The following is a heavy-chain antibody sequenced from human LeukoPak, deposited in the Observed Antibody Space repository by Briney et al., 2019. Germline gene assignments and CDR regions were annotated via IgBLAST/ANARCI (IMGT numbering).Heavy chain of an antibody. D-gene: IGHD2-2*01. CDR3: ARLGRPFVVVPAASRGTTKPDLRGRDY. J-gene: IGHJ4*02. V-gene: IGHV1-46*01. CDR1: GYTFTSYY. CDR2: INPSGGST. Sequence: ASVKVSCKASGYTFTSYYMHWVRQAPGQGLEWMGIINPSGGSTSYAQKFQGRVTMTRDTSTSTVYMELSSLTSEDTAVYYCARLGRPFVVVPAASRGTTKPDLRGRDYWGQGTLVTVSS.